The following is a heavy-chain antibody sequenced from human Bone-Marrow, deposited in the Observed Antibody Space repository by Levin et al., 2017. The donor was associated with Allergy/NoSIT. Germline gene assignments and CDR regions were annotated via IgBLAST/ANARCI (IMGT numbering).Heavy chain of an antibody. D-gene: IGHD3-16*01. J-gene: IGHJ5*02. Sequence: ASETLSLTCTVSGASFNSDTYSWAWIRQHTGKGLEWIGHIYYSGNTNYNPSLQSRVTMSVDTSKRQISLNLSSVTAADTAVYYCARDFGEGNWFAPWGQGTLVTVSS. CDR1: GASFNSDTYS. V-gene: IGHV4-31*03. CDR3: ARDFGEGNWFAP. CDR2: IYYSGNT.